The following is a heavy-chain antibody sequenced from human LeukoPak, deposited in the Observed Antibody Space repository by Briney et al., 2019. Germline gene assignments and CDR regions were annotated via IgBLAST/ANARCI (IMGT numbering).Heavy chain of an antibody. CDR3: ARDPTDSSSWPYFDY. CDR2: ISGSGTYI. D-gene: IGHD6-13*01. J-gene: IGHJ4*02. V-gene: IGHV3-21*01. Sequence: PGGSLRLSCATSGFTFSKYGMTWVRQAPGKGLEWVSSISGSGTYIYYADSVRGRFAISRGNAESSLYLQLNSLRPEDTAVYFCARDPTDSSSWPYFDYWGQGTLVTVSS. CDR1: GFTFSKYG.